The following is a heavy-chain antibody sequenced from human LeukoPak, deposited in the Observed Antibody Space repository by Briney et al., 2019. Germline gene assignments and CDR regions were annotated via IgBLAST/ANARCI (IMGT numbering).Heavy chain of an antibody. CDR2: IYSGGST. CDR3: ARERYCTNGVCYDHYFDY. J-gene: IGHJ4*02. Sequence: PGGSLRLSCAASGFTFSSYSMNWVRQAPGKGLEWVSVIYSGGSTYYADSVKGRFTISRDNSKNTLYLQMNSLRAEDTAVYYCARERYCTNGVCYDHYFDYWGQGTLVTVSS. D-gene: IGHD2-8*01. CDR1: GFTFSSYS. V-gene: IGHV3-53*01.